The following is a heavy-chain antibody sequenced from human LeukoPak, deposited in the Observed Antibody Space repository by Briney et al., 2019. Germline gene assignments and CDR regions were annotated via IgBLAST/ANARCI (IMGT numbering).Heavy chain of an antibody. D-gene: IGHD3-9*01. J-gene: IGHJ4*02. Sequence: GGSLRLSCAASGFTFDDYTMHWVRQAPGKGLEWVSLISWDGGSTYYADSVKGRFTISRDNSKNSLYLQMNSLRTEDTALYYCAKAENYDILTGYYSGFDYWGQGTLVTVSS. V-gene: IGHV3-43*01. CDR2: ISWDGGST. CDR3: AKAENYDILTGYYSGFDY. CDR1: GFTFDDYT.